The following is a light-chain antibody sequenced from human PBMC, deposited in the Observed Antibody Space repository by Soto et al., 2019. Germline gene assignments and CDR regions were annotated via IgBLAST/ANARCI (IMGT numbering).Light chain of an antibody. CDR2: SNN. CDR3: AAWDDSLNAL. V-gene: IGLV1-44*01. Sequence: QSVLTQPPSASGTPGQRVTIPCSGSSSNIGSNTVNWYRQLPGTAPKLLIYSNNQRPSGVPDRFSGSKSGTSASLAISGLQSEDEADYYCAAWDDSLNALFGGGTKLTVL. J-gene: IGLJ2*01. CDR1: SSNIGSNT.